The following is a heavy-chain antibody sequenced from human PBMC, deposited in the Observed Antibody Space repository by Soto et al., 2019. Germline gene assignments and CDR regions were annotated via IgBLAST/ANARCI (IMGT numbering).Heavy chain of an antibody. J-gene: IGHJ4*02. CDR3: ARAPRGNYYFDS. Sequence: EVQLVESGGGLIQPGGSLRLSCAASGFTVNNNYMGWVRQAPGKGLQWVSVIYSAGSAGSTYYADSVKGRFTISRDNSKNTMYLQMTRLRAEDTAVYYCARAPRGNYYFDSWGQGTLVTVSS. CDR2: IYSAGSAGST. CDR1: GFTVNNNY. V-gene: IGHV3-53*01.